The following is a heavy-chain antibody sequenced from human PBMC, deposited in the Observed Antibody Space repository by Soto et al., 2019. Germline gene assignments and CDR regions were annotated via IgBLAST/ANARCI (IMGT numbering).Heavy chain of an antibody. J-gene: IGHJ4*01. CDR2: IYSDDYT. V-gene: IGHV3-66*01. CDR1: GFTVRSSY. Sequence: QLVESGGTLVQPGGSLRLSCAASGFTVRSSYMSWVRQVPGKGLEWVSIIYSDDYTYYADSVKGRFTISRDNSRNTLYLQLSSLRAEDTAVYSCANRRYCTSTTCFDYWGQGTLVTVSS. D-gene: IGHD2-2*01. CDR3: ANRRYCTSTTCFDY.